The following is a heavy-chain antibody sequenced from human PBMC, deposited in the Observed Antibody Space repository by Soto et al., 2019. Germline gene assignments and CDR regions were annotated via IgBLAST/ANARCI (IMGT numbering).Heavy chain of an antibody. CDR1: GYTFTSYY. CDR2: INPSGGST. CDR3: ARDLKEYSSGWNFDY. Sequence: ASVKVSCKASGYTFTSYYMHWVRQAPGQGLEWMGIINPSGGSTSYAQKFQGRVTMTRNTSTSTAYMELSSLRSEDTAVYYCARDLKEYSSGWNFDYWGQGTLVTVSS. D-gene: IGHD6-19*01. V-gene: IGHV1-46*01. J-gene: IGHJ4*02.